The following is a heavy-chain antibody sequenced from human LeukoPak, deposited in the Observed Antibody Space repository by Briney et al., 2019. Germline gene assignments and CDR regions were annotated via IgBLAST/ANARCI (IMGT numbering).Heavy chain of an antibody. CDR1: GYTLTELS. Sequence: AASVKVSRKVSGYTLTELSMHWVRQAPGKGLEWMGGFDPEDGETIYAQKFQGRVTMTEDTSTDTAYMELSSLRSEDTAVYYCASLVGATTDYFDYWGQGTLVTVSS. CDR3: ASLVGATTDYFDY. D-gene: IGHD1-26*01. J-gene: IGHJ4*02. CDR2: FDPEDGET. V-gene: IGHV1-24*01.